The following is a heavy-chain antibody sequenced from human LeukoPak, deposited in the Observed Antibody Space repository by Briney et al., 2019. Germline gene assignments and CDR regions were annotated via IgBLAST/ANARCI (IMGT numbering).Heavy chain of an antibody. CDR3: AKLNSGRNTDY. CDR1: GFTFSSYT. D-gene: IGHD1-26*01. Sequence: GGSLRLSCAASGFTFSSYTMIWVRQAPGKGLDWVSSIPASGSSTYYAAAVKGRFSISRDNSKNTLYLQMSSLRVDDTAVYYCAKLNSGRNTDYWGLGTLVTVSS. J-gene: IGHJ4*02. V-gene: IGHV3-23*01. CDR2: IPASGSST.